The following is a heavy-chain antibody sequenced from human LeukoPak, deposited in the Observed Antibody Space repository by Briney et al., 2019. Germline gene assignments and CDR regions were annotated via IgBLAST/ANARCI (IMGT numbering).Heavy chain of an antibody. J-gene: IGHJ4*02. V-gene: IGHV3-15*01. CDR1: EFTFTNAW. D-gene: IGHD2/OR15-2a*01. CDR2: VRAKTDGGTT. CDR3: AADTPVPLAQIDY. Sequence: GGSLRLSCAVSEFTFTNAWMNWVRQAPGKGLEWVGRVRAKTDGGTTEYAAPVKGRFSISRDDSTNTVYLQMNSLITEDTAIYYCAADTPVPLAQIDYWGQGALVTVSS.